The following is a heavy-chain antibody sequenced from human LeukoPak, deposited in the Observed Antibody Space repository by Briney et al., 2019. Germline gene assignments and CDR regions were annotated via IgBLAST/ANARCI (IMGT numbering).Heavy chain of an antibody. CDR2: ISYDGSNK. CDR1: GVTFSSYA. D-gene: IGHD6-19*01. V-gene: IGHV3-30-3*01. J-gene: IGHJ4*02. Sequence: PGRSLRPSCAASGVTFSSYAKYWVRQAPGKGLDWVAVISYDGSNKYYADSVKGRFTISRDNSKNTLYLQMNSLRAEDTAMYFCATGYSAWSFGYWGQGTLVTVSS. CDR3: ATGYSAWSFGY.